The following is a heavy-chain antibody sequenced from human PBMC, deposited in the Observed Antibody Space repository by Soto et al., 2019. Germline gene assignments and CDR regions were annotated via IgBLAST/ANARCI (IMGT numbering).Heavy chain of an antibody. V-gene: IGHV1-69*06. J-gene: IGHJ6*02. CDR3: ASTDIVVVPVAKVFYYHYGMDV. D-gene: IGHD2-2*01. Sequence: SVKVSCKASGGTFSNYAISWVRQAPGQGLEWMGGIIPIFNTANYAQKFQGRVTITADKSTSTAYMELSSLRSEDTAVYYCASTDIVVVPVAKVFYYHYGMDVWGQGTTVTVSS. CDR2: IIPIFNTA. CDR1: GGTFSNYA.